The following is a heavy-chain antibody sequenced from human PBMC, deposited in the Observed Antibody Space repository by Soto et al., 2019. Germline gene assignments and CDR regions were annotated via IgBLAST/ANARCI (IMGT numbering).Heavy chain of an antibody. CDR1: GYTFTSYA. Sequence: ASVKVSCKASGYTFTSYAMHWVRQAPGQRLEWMGWINAGNGNTKYSQKFQGRVTITRDTSASTAYMELSSLRSEDTAVYYCARCLSRRAYSNYLGWFDPWGQGTLVTVSS. D-gene: IGHD4-4*01. CDR2: INAGNGNT. J-gene: IGHJ5*02. CDR3: ARCLSRRAYSNYLGWFDP. V-gene: IGHV1-3*01.